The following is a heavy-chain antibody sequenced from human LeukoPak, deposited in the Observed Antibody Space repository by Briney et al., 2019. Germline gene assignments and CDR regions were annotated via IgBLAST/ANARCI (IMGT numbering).Heavy chain of an antibody. CDR2: IYSGGST. Sequence: GGSLRLSCAASGFTFSSYAMSWVRQAPGKGLEWVSVIYSGGSTYYADSVKGRFTISRDNSKNTLYLQMNSLRAEDTAVYYCARVLRIVVVPDAFDIWGQGTMVTVSS. J-gene: IGHJ3*02. CDR1: GFTFSSYA. D-gene: IGHD3-22*01. CDR3: ARVLRIVVVPDAFDI. V-gene: IGHV3-66*01.